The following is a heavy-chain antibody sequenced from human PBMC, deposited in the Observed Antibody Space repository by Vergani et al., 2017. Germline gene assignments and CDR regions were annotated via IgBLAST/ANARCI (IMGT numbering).Heavy chain of an antibody. V-gene: IGHV1-69*13. CDR1: GGTFSSNS. Sequence: QGQLAQSGAEVKKPGSSVKVSCKASGGTFSSNSISWVRQAPGQGLEWMGRIIPIFGTTSYAQKFQGRVTVLADESTSTAYMELSSFRSEDTAVYYCTTDNQQSSLGHCSVTDCYGGVFDIWGQGTVVTVSS. D-gene: IGHD2-15*01. CDR2: IIPIFGTT. CDR3: TTDNQQSSLGHCSVTDCYGGVFDI. J-gene: IGHJ3*02.